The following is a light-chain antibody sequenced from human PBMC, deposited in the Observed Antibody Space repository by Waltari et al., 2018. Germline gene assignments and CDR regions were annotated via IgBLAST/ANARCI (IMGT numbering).Light chain of an antibody. CDR3: QQYKTFPLT. CDR1: QGVSKF. Sequence: DIQMTQSPSSLAASVGDRVTITCRASQGVSKFLAWFRHKPGKAPESLIYGASSLQSGVPSRFSGSGSGTDFTLTISSLQPEDFASYYCQQYKTFPLTFGGGTKVEIK. J-gene: IGKJ4*01. CDR2: GAS. V-gene: IGKV1-16*01.